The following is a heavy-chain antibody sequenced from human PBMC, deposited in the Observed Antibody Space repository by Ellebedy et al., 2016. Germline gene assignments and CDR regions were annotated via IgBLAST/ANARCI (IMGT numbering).Heavy chain of an antibody. V-gene: IGHV1-46*01. D-gene: IGHD3-10*01. CDR2: INPSGDST. CDR1: GYTFTSYY. CDR3: ARDPTYYYGSGELFLYYYYGMDV. J-gene: IGHJ6*02. Sequence: ASVKVSCXASGYTFTSYYMHWVRQAPGQGLEWMGIINPSGDSTSYAQKFQGRVTMTRDTSTSTVYMELSSLRSEDTAVYYCARDPTYYYGSGELFLYYYYGMDVWGQGTTVTVSS.